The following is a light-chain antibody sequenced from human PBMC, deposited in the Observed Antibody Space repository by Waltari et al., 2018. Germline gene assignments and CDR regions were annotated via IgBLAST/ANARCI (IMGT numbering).Light chain of an antibody. Sequence: DIVMTQSPDSLAASLGERGTINCQSSESVLYIPNDKNYLAWYQQKPGQLPRLLIHLASTRESGVPGRFSGSGSGTDFTLTISSLQAEDVATYYCQQYYRKRTFCQGTKVEI. CDR1: ESVLYIPNDKNY. J-gene: IGKJ1*01. V-gene: IGKV4-1*01. CDR2: LAS. CDR3: QQYYRKRT.